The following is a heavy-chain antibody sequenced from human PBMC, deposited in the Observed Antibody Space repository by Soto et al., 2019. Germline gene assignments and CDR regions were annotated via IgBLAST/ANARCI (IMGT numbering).Heavy chain of an antibody. Sequence: SGPTLVNPTQTLTLTCTFSGFSLSTSGVGVGWIRQPPGKALEWLALIYWNDDKRYSPSLKSRLTITKDTSKNQVVLTMTNMDPVDTATYYCAHSFLVGATTNLIFDYWGQGTLVTVSS. D-gene: IGHD1-26*01. CDR2: IYWNDDK. J-gene: IGHJ4*02. V-gene: IGHV2-5*01. CDR1: GFSLSTSGVG. CDR3: AHSFLVGATTNLIFDY.